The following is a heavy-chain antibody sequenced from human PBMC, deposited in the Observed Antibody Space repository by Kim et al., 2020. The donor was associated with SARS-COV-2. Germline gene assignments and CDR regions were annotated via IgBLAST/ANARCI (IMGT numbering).Heavy chain of an antibody. J-gene: IGHJ4*02. V-gene: IGHV3-9*01. D-gene: IGHD5-12*01. CDR3: HILATIRDLDY. Sequence: GGSLRLSCAASGFTFDDYAMHWVRQAPGKGLEWVSGISWNSGSIGYADSVKGRFTISRDNAKNSLYLQMNSLRAEDTALYYCHILATIRDLDYWGQGTRV. CDR2: ISWNSGSI. CDR1: GFTFDDYA.